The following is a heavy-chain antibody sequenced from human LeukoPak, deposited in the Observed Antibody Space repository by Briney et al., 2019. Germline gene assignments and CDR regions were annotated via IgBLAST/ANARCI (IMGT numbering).Heavy chain of an antibody. V-gene: IGHV4-34*01. J-gene: IGHJ4*02. D-gene: IGHD3-10*01. CDR2: INHSGST. CDR1: GGSISSYY. CDR3: ATSMVRRRYYFDY. Sequence: SETLSLTCTVSGGSISSYYWSWIRQPPGKGLEWIGEINHSGSTNYNPSLKSRVTISVDTSKNQFSLKLSSVTAADTAVYYCATSMVRRRYYFDYWGQGTLVTVSS.